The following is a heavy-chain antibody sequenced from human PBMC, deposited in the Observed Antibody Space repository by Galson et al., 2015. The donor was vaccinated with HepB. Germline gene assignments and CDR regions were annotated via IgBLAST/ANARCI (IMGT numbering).Heavy chain of an antibody. Sequence: SLRLSCAASGFTFSSYGMHWIRQAPGKGLEWVAVIWYDGSNKYYADSVKGRFTISRDNSKNTLYLQMNSLRAEDTAVYYCARVFRRDGYNGGFDYWGQGTLVTVSS. V-gene: IGHV3-33*08. CDR1: GFTFSSYG. CDR2: IWYDGSNK. J-gene: IGHJ4*02. CDR3: ARVFRRDGYNGGFDY. D-gene: IGHD5-24*01.